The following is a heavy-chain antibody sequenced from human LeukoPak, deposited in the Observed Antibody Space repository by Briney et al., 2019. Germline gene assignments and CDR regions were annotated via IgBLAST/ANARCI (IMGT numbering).Heavy chain of an antibody. CDR1: GFTFSSYG. V-gene: IGHV3-23*01. J-gene: IGHJ5*02. Sequence: GGSLRLSCAASGFTFSSYGMSWVRQAPGKGLEWVSGISGSGGRTYYADSVKGRFTISRDNSKNTLYLQMNSLRAEDTALYYCAKVTFEGVDPWGQGTLVTVSS. CDR3: AKVTFEGVDP. CDR2: ISGSGGRT. D-gene: IGHD2/OR15-2a*01.